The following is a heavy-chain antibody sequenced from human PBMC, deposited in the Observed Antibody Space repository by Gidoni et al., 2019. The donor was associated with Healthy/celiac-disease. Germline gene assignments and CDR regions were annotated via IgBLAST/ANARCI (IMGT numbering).Heavy chain of an antibody. V-gene: IGHV3-53*01. Sequence: EVQLVESGGGLIQPGGSLRLSCAASGFTVSSNYMSWVRQAPGKGLEGVSVIYSGGSKYYADSVKGRFTISRDNSKNTLYLQMNSLRAEDTAVYYCAREGESVAVAGTANGYGMDVWGQGTTVTVSS. CDR3: AREGESVAVAGTANGYGMDV. CDR1: GFTVSSNY. D-gene: IGHD6-19*01. J-gene: IGHJ6*02. CDR2: IYSGGSK.